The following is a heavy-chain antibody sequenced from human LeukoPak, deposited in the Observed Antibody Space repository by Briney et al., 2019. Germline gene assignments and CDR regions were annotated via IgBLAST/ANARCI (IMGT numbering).Heavy chain of an antibody. CDR2: ISAYNGNT. D-gene: IGHD3-16*01. J-gene: IGHJ4*02. V-gene: IGHV1-18*01. CDR3: ARDHWSDDYVWRSYGY. Sequence: AAVTVSFTASAYTFTIYGISWVRQAHGQGLEWMGWISAYNGNTNYAQKLKGRVTMTTDTSTSTAYMELRSLRSEDTAVYYCARDHWSDDYVWRSYGYWGQGTLVTVSS. CDR1: AYTFTIYG.